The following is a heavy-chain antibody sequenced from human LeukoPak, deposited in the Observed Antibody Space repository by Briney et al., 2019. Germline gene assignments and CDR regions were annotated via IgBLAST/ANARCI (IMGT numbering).Heavy chain of an antibody. J-gene: IGHJ4*02. CDR2: IYSGGST. D-gene: IGHD3-9*01. V-gene: IGHV3-66*01. Sequence: GGSLRLSCADSGFTVSSNYMRWVRQAPGKGLEWVSVIYSGGSTHYADSVKGRFTISRDNSKNTLYLQMNSLRAEDAAVYYCARDRLHYDSLTGYPADWGQGTLVTVSS. CDR1: GFTVSSNY. CDR3: ARDRLHYDSLTGYPAD.